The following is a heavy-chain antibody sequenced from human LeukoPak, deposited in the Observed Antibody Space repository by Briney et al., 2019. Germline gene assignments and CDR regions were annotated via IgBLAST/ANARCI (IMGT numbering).Heavy chain of an antibody. Sequence: SQTLSLTCTVSGGSISSGSYYWRWIRQPAGKGLDWIVRIYTSGSTNYNPSLKSRVTISVDTSKNQFSLKLSSVTAEDTAVYYCAREGCSSTSCYRINWFDPWGQGTLVTVSS. CDR2: IYTSGST. D-gene: IGHD2-2*01. CDR3: AREGCSSTSCYRINWFDP. J-gene: IGHJ5*02. CDR1: GGSISSGSYY. V-gene: IGHV4-61*02.